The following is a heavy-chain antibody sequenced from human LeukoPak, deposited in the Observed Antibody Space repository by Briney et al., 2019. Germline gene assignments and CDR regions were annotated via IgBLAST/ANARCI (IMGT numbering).Heavy chain of an antibody. J-gene: IGHJ4*02. Sequence: GSLRLSCAASGFTFSSYWVGWVRQAPGKGLEWVANIKEDGSHKNYVDSVQGRFTISRDNAKNSLYLQMNSLRVEDTAVYYCTRDFQGYWGQGTLVTVSS. CDR2: IKEDGSHK. V-gene: IGHV3-7*01. CDR3: TRDFQGY. CDR1: GFTFSSYW.